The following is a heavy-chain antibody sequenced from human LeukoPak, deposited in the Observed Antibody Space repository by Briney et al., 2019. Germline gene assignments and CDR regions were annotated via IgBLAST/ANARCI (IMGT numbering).Heavy chain of an antibody. Sequence: VASVKVSCKASGYTFTGYYMHWVRQAPGQGLEWMGWINPNSGGTNYAQKLQGRVTMTTDTSTSTAYMELRSLRSDDTAVYYCARGPGGRSGYYPLEDYYYYYYMDVWGKGTTVTVSS. CDR3: ARGPGGRSGYYPLEDYYYYYYMDV. CDR1: GYTFTGYY. J-gene: IGHJ6*03. CDR2: INPNSGGT. D-gene: IGHD3-22*01. V-gene: IGHV1-2*02.